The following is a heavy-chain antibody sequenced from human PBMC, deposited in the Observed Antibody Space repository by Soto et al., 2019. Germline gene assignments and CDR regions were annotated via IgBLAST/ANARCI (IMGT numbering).Heavy chain of an antibody. V-gene: IGHV1-8*01. CDR2: VNPNSGKT. CDR3: AKGRDLEVRWD. CDR1: GYTFISYD. Sequence: ASVKVSCKXSGYTFISYDVNWVRQATGQGLEWMGWVNPNSGKTVYAQKFQGRVTMTRNTSINTAYMELSGLTSDDTGVYYCAKGRDLEVRWDWGQGTLVTVSS. D-gene: IGHD1-26*01. J-gene: IGHJ4*02.